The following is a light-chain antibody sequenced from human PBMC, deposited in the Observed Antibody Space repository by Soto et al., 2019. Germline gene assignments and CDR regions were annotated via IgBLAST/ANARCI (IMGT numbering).Light chain of an antibody. V-gene: IGLV2-14*01. Sequence: QSVLTQPASVSGSPGQSITISCTGTSSDVGGYNYVSWYQQRPDRAPKLMIYDVNTRPSGVSNRFSGSKSGNTASLTISGLQAEDEADYYCSSYTSSITYVFGTGTKVTVL. CDR2: DVN. CDR3: SSYTSSITYV. J-gene: IGLJ1*01. CDR1: SSDVGGYNY.